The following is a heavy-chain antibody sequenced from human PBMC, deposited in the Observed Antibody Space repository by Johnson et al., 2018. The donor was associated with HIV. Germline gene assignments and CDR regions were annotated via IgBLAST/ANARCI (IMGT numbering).Heavy chain of an antibody. J-gene: IGHJ3*02. CDR3: ARALSGSGDYPGAFDI. CDR1: GFTVSSNY. V-gene: IGHV3-66*01. D-gene: IGHD3-22*01. Sequence: EVHLVESGGGLVQPGGSLRLSCAASGFTVSSNYMSWVRQAPGKGLEWVSIIYSGGSTFYADSVKARFTISRDSSKNTLYLQMNSLRAEDTAVYHCARALSGSGDYPGAFDIWGQGTMVTVSS. CDR2: IYSGGST.